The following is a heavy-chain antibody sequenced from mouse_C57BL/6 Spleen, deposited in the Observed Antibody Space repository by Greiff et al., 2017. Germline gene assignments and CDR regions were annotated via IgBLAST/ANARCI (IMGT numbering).Heavy chain of an antibody. J-gene: IGHJ2*01. CDR3: ARGGSGYDY. Sequence: QVQLQQSGPELVKPGASVKISCKASGYAFSSSWMNWVKQRPGKGLEWIGRISPGDGDTNYNGKFKGKATLTADKSSSTAYMQLSSLTSEDSAVYFCARGGSGYDYWGQGTTLTVSS. CDR2: ISPGDGDT. V-gene: IGHV1-82*01. D-gene: IGHD3-2*02. CDR1: GYAFSSSW.